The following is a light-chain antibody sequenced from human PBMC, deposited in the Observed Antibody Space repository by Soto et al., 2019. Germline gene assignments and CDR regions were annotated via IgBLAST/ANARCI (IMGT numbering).Light chain of an antibody. CDR1: SSDVGSYDH. Sequence: QSALTQPASVSGSPGQSITISCSGTSSDVGSYDHVAWYQQFPGKTPKLTIYEVSKRPSGVSNRFSGSKSGNTASLTISGLQPEDEAHYYCSSHTSDNRSYVFGTGTKLTVL. J-gene: IGLJ1*01. CDR3: SSHTSDNRSYV. CDR2: EVS. V-gene: IGLV2-14*01.